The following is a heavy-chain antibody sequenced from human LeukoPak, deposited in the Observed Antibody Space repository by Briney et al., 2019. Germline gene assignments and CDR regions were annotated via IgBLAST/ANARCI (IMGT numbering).Heavy chain of an antibody. CDR3: ARDPQGDC. CDR1: GFTVSGHY. Sequence: PGGSQRLSCAASGFTVSGHYMTWVRQAPGKGLEWVSIIYSVGSTYYADSVKGRFTISRDNSKNTLYLQLNSLRAEDTAVYYCARDPQGDCWGQGTLVTVSS. V-gene: IGHV3-53*01. J-gene: IGHJ4*02. CDR2: IYSVGST.